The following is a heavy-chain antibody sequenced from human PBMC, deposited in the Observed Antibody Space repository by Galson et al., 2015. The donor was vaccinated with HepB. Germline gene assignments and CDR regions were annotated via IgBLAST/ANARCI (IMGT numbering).Heavy chain of an antibody. CDR1: GFSLSTSGVA. D-gene: IGHD7-27*01. CDR3: AHSRKLGMSFDS. J-gene: IGHJ4*02. CDR2: IYWNDDK. V-gene: IGHV2-5*01. Sequence: PALVKPTQTLTLTCTFSGFSLSTSGVAVGWIRQPPGKALEWLALIYWNDDKRYSPSLRNRLTITKDTSKNQVVLTVTNMDPVDTGTYYCAHSRKLGMSFDSWGQGTLVTVSS.